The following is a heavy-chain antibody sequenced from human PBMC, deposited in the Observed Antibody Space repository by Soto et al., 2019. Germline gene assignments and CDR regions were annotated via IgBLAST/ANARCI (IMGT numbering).Heavy chain of an antibody. CDR1: GFTFSSHG. D-gene: IGHD7-27*01. CDR2: IWCDGSDK. Sequence: GGSLRLSCAASGFTFSSHGMHWVRQAPGKGLEWVAVIWCDGSDKYYGDSVEGRFTISRDNSKNTLYLQMNSLRAEDTAVYYCARWGNNKKLDYWGQGTQVTVSS. J-gene: IGHJ4*02. CDR3: ARWGNNKKLDY. V-gene: IGHV3-33*01.